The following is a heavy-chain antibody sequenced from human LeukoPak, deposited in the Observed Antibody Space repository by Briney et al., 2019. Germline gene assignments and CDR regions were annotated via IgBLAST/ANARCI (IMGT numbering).Heavy chain of an antibody. V-gene: IGHV4-4*02. CDR2: VYHSGST. CDR1: GGSISSNNW. CDR3: ARNMTATTGCDY. J-gene: IGHJ4*02. D-gene: IGHD4-17*01. Sequence: PSETLSLTCAVSGGSISSNNWWSWVRQPPGKGLEWIGEVYHSGSTNYNPSLKSRVTISVDKSKNQFSLKLNSVTAADTAVYYCARNMTATTGCDYWGQGTLVTVSS.